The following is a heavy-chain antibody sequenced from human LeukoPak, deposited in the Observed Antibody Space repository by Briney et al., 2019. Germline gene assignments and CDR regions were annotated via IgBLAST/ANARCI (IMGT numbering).Heavy chain of an antibody. CDR3: AREEGYYDSSGYYSF. CDR2: ISSSGSTI. J-gene: IGHJ4*02. CDR1: GFTFSSYE. D-gene: IGHD3-22*01. V-gene: IGHV3-48*03. Sequence: GGSLRLSCAASGFTFSSYEMNWVRQAPGKGLEWVSYISSSGSTIYYADSVKGRFTISRDNAKNSLYLQMNSLRAEDTAVYYCAREEGYYDSSGYYSFWGQRTLVTVSS.